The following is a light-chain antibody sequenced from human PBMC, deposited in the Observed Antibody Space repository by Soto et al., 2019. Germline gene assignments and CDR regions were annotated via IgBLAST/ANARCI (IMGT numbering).Light chain of an antibody. CDR1: SSGVGGYNY. CDR2: DVS. Sequence: QSVLTQPASVSGSPGQSITISCTGTSSGVGGYNYVSWYQQHPGKAPKLMIYDVSNQPSGVSNRFSGSKSGNTAFLTISGLQAEDESDYYCSSYTGSSTYVFGTGTKLTVL. J-gene: IGLJ1*01. V-gene: IGLV2-14*03. CDR3: SSYTGSSTYV.